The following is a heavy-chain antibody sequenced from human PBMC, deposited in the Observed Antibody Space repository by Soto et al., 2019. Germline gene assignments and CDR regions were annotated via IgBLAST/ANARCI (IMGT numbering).Heavy chain of an antibody. CDR2: IIPIFGSA. Sequence: QVQLVQSGAEVKKPGSSVKVSCKASGGTFNNYGISWVRQAPGQGLEWMGGIIPIFGSAKYTEMFRGRITITADIATNTAYMELSSLKSEDTAVYYCAKEAVPGATGHGMDVWGQWTTVTVSS. V-gene: IGHV1-69*06. CDR1: GGTFNNYG. J-gene: IGHJ6*02. D-gene: IGHD2-2*01. CDR3: AKEAVPGATGHGMDV.